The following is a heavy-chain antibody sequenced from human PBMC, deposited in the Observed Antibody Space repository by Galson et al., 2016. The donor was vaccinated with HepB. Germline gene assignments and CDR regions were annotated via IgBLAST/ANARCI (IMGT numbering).Heavy chain of an antibody. J-gene: IGHJ6*02. CDR3: AKSIRGDDYYPFYYYSMDV. D-gene: IGHD3-10*01. CDR1: GFTFTSYV. CDR2: ISGTGDST. V-gene: IGHV3-23*01. Sequence: SLRLSCAASGFTFTSYVLSWVRQAPGKGLQWVPSISGTGDSTFYADSEKGRFTISRDKSKNTLYLQMNSLRAEDTAVYYCAKSIRGDDYYPFYYYSMDVWGQGTTVTVSS.